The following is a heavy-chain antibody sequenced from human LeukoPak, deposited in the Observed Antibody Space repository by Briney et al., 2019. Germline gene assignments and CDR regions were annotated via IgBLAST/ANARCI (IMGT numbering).Heavy chain of an antibody. CDR2: IRSSSSYI. D-gene: IGHD6-13*01. Sequence: PGGSLRLSCAASGFTFSSYSMNWVRQAPGKGLEWVSSIRSSSSYIYYADSVKGRFTISRDNAKNSLFLQMNSLRAEDTAVYYCAGGAGDYSSSWYWGQGTLVTVSS. J-gene: IGHJ4*02. CDR1: GFTFSSYS. V-gene: IGHV3-21*01. CDR3: AGGAGDYSSSWY.